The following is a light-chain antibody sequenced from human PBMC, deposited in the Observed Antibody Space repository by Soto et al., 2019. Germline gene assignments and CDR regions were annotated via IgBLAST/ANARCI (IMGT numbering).Light chain of an antibody. CDR3: QQRSKWRT. V-gene: IGKV3-11*01. CDR2: DAS. J-gene: IGKJ1*01. Sequence: EIVMTQSPGTLSLSPGERATLSCRASQSVGRNYLAWFQQKSGQAPRLLIYDASKRATGIPARFSGSGFGTDFTLTISSLEPEDFAVYYCQQRSKWRTFGQGTKVDIK. CDR1: QSVGRN.